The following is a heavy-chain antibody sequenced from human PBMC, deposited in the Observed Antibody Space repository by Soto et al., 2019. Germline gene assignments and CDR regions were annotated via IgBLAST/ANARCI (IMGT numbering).Heavy chain of an antibody. CDR2: IIPIFGTA. Sequence: QVQLVQSGAEVKKPGSSVKVSCKASGDTFSSYAINWVRQAPGQGLKWMGGIIPIFGTANYAPKFQGRVTITAADSTATAYMERLGVRSSETTAHYCARDLPFCCSSTSSGRGYYYYGMDVWGQGTTVTVSS. V-gene: IGHV1-69*01. CDR3: ARDLPFCCSSTSSGRGYYYYGMDV. CDR1: GDTFSSYA. J-gene: IGHJ6*02. D-gene: IGHD2-2*01.